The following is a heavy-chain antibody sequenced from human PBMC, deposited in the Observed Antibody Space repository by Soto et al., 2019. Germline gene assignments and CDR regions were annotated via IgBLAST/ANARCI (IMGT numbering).Heavy chain of an antibody. CDR2: FDPEDGET. D-gene: IGHD3-10*01. J-gene: IGHJ3*02. Sequence: GASVKVSCKVSGYTLTELSMHWVRPAPGKGLEWMGGFDPEDGETIYAQKFQGRVTMTEDTSTDTAYMELSSLRSGDTAVSYCAPRVFFPGALDIWGQGTMVTVSS. CDR3: APRVFFPGALDI. CDR1: GYTLTELS. V-gene: IGHV1-24*01.